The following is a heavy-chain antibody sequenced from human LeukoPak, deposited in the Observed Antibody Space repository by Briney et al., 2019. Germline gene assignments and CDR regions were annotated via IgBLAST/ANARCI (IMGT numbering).Heavy chain of an antibody. J-gene: IGHJ4*02. D-gene: IGHD2-15*01. CDR2: INAGNGNT. Sequence: ASVKVSCKVSGYTFTSYAMHWVRQAPGQRLEWMGWINAGNGNTKYSQKFQGRVTITRDTSASTAYMELSSLRSEDTAVYYCARGSRLGYCSGGSCYPVGYWGQGTLVTVSS. V-gene: IGHV1-3*01. CDR1: GYTFTSYA. CDR3: ARGSRLGYCSGGSCYPVGY.